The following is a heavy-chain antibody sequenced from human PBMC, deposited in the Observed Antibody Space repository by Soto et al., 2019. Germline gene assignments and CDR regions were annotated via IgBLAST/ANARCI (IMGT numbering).Heavy chain of an antibody. D-gene: IGHD5-18*01. Sequence: WTWIRQPPGERLEWIGYIYYNGNTNYNSSLKSRVTISIDTSKNQFSLKLNSVTAADTAVYFSAGLAYTSGFTFDYWGRGTLVTVSS. J-gene: IGHJ4*02. CDR2: IYYNGNT. CDR3: AGLAYTSGFTFDY. V-gene: IGHV4-61*07.